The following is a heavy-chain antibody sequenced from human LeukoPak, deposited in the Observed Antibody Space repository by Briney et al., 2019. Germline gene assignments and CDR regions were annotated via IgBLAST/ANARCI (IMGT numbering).Heavy chain of an antibody. CDR2: IYYSGST. CDR1: GGSISSGDYY. V-gene: IGHV4-30-4*01. Sequence: SQTLSLTCTVSGGSISSGDYYWSWIRQPPGKGLEWIGYIYYSGSTYYNPSLKSRVTISVDTSKNQFSLKLSSVTAADTAVYYCARGTLPNWFDPWGQGTLVIVSS. CDR3: ARGTLPNWFDP. J-gene: IGHJ5*02.